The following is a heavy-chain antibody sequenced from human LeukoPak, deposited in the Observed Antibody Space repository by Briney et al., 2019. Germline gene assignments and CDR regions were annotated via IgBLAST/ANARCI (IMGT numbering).Heavy chain of an antibody. Sequence: PSETLSLTCTVSGGSISSYYWSWLRQPPGKGLEWIGYIYYSGSTNYNPSLKSRVTISVDTSKNQFSLKLSSVTAADTAVYYCARGLRFLEWLPPPLFDYWGQGTLVTVSS. J-gene: IGHJ4*02. D-gene: IGHD3-3*01. CDR1: GGSISSYY. CDR2: IYYSGST. CDR3: ARGLRFLEWLPPPLFDY. V-gene: IGHV4-59*01.